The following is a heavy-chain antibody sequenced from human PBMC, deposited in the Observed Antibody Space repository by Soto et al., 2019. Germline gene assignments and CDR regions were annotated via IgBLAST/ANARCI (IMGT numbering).Heavy chain of an antibody. J-gene: IGHJ3*02. CDR2: ISGSGGST. Sequence: ESGGGLVQPGGSLRLSCAASGFTFSSYAMSWVRQAPGKGLEWVSAISGSGGSTYYADSVKGRFTISRDNSKNTLYLQMNSLRAEDTAVYYCAKDHYYDSSGYYRDAFDIWGQGTMVTVSS. CDR3: AKDHYYDSSGYYRDAFDI. CDR1: GFTFSSYA. D-gene: IGHD3-22*01. V-gene: IGHV3-23*01.